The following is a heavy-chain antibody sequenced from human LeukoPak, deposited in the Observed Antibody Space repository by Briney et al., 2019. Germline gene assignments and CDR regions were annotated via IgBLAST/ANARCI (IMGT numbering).Heavy chain of an antibody. D-gene: IGHD3-10*01. Sequence: PGGSLRLSCAASGFTFSSYAMCWVRQAPGKGLEWVSAIIGSGGSTYYADSVKGRFTISRDNSQNTLYLQNNSMRAEDTAVYYCAKVGRMEYYYGSDHFDYWGQGTLVTVSS. CDR1: GFTFSSYA. J-gene: IGHJ4*02. CDR2: IIGSGGST. CDR3: AKVGRMEYYYGSDHFDY. V-gene: IGHV3-23*01.